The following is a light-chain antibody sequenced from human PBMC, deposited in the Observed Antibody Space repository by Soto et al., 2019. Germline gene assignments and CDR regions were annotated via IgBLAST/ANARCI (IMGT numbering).Light chain of an antibody. CDR2: AAS. CDR3: QQLWTYPLT. CDR1: QDISNY. J-gene: IGKJ4*01. Sequence: DIQMTQSPSSLSASVGARVTITCQASQDISNYLNWYQQKPGKAPKLLISAASTLNSGVPSRFSGSGSGTDFTLTISSLQPEDFATYYCQQLWTYPLTFGGGTRWIS. V-gene: IGKV1-9*01.